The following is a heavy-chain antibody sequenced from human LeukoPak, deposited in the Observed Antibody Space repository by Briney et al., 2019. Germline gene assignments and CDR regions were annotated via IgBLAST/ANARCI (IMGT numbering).Heavy chain of an antibody. J-gene: IGHJ5*02. D-gene: IGHD3-16*01. CDR1: GFSFSSYG. Sequence: GGSLRLSCAASGFSFSSYGMSWVRQAPGKGLEWFSAISGSGDTANYADSVKGRFTISRDNSKNTLYVQMNSLRAEDTAVYYCAKEDSAGGPNWFDPWGQGTLVTVSS. CDR3: AKEDSAGGPNWFDP. CDR2: ISGSGDTA. V-gene: IGHV3-23*01.